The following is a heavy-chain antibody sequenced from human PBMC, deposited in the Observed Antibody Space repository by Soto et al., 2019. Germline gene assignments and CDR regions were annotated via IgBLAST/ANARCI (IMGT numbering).Heavy chain of an antibody. D-gene: IGHD3-22*01. CDR1: GYSISSGYY. CDR2: IHHGGST. Sequence: PSETLSLTCAVSGYSISSGYYWGWLRQPPGKGLEWIGSIHHGGSTYYNPSLNSRVTLSIDMTNNHVSLILNSVTAADTAVYYCARVGPWVPYYYDSSPYTFDNWFDPWGQGPLVTVSS. J-gene: IGHJ5*02. V-gene: IGHV4-38-2*01. CDR3: ARVGPWVPYYYDSSPYTFDNWFDP.